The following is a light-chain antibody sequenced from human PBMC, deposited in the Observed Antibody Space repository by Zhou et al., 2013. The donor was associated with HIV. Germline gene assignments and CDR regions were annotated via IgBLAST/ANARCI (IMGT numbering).Light chain of an antibody. CDR2: AAS. V-gene: IGKV1-39*01. Sequence: DIQMTQSPSSLSASIGDRVTITCRASQSISSYLNWYQQKPGKAPNLLIYAASSLQSGVPSRFSGSGSGTSFSLSINCLQSEDFATYYCQQYYNVPATFGQGTRLENK. CDR3: QQYYNVPAT. CDR1: QSISSY. J-gene: IGKJ5*01.